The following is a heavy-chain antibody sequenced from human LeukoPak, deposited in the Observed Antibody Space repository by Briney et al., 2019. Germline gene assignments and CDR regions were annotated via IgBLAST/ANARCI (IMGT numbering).Heavy chain of an antibody. CDR2: INPNSGGT. CDR1: GYTFTGYY. D-gene: IGHD4-17*01. Sequence: ASVKVSCKASGYTFTGYYMHWVRQAPGQGLEWMGWINPNSGGTNYAQKFQGWVTMTRDTSISTAYMELSRLRSDDTAVYYCARTVTVTKQGGLYGMDVWGQGTTVTVSS. J-gene: IGHJ6*02. CDR3: ARTVTVTKQGGLYGMDV. V-gene: IGHV1-2*04.